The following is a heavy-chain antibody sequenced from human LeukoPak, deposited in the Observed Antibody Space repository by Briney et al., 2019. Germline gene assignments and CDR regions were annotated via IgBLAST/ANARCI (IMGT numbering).Heavy chain of an antibody. V-gene: IGHV4-31*03. CDR3: ARDRVTVAGRDYSYYYGMDV. Sequence: TLSLTCTVSGGSISSSDYYWTCIRQHPGRGLEWVGYVHHSGSASYNPSLKSRVTISGDTSKNQFSLKLSSVTAADTAVYYCARDRVTVAGRDYSYYYGMDVWGQGTAVTVSS. J-gene: IGHJ6*01. CDR2: VHHSGSA. CDR1: GGSISSSDYY. D-gene: IGHD6-19*01.